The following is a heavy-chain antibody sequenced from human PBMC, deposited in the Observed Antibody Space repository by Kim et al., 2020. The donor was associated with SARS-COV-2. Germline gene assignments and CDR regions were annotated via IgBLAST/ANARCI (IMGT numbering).Heavy chain of an antibody. J-gene: IGHJ4*02. Sequence: DGSDKFYVDAVKGRFTFSRDNAKNSLYLQMNSLKVEDTAVYYCVRGRGFDFWGQGTLVTVSS. V-gene: IGHV3-7*01. CDR2: DGSDK. CDR3: VRGRGFDF.